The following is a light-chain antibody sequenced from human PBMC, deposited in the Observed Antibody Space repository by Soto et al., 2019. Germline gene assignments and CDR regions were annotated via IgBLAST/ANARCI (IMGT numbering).Light chain of an antibody. Sequence: QSVLTQPASVSGSPGQSITISCTGTSSDVGGYNYVSWYQQHPGKAPKRMIYEVSNRPSGVSNRFSGSKSGNTASLTISGLQAEDEADYYCSSYTSSSTRVFGGGTQLTVL. J-gene: IGLJ3*02. CDR1: SSDVGGYNY. CDR2: EVS. CDR3: SSYTSSSTRV. V-gene: IGLV2-14*01.